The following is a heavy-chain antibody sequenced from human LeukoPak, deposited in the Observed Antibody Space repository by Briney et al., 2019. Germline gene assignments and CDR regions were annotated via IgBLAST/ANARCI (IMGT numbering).Heavy chain of an antibody. D-gene: IGHD3-22*01. V-gene: IGHV5-51*01. J-gene: IGHJ6*03. CDR3: ARHSYDSSDFHYMDV. CDR2: IYPDDSDT. CDR1: GYSFTSYW. Sequence: GESLKISCKGSGYSFTSYWIGWVRQMPGKGLEWMGIIYPDDSDTRYSPSSQGQVTISADKSISTAYLQWSTLRASDTAIYYCARHSYDSSDFHYMDVWGKGTTVTISS.